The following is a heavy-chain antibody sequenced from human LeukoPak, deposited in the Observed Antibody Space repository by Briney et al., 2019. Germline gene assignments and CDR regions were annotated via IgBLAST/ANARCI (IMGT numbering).Heavy chain of an antibody. CDR3: ARRPDLRVEGPDY. CDR1: GGSISSSSYY. CDR2: IYYSGST. V-gene: IGHV4-39*01. J-gene: IGHJ4*02. Sequence: SETLSLTCTVSGGSISSSSYYWGWIRQPPGKGLEWIGSIYYSGSTSYNPSLKRRVTISVDTSKNQFSLKLTAVTPADTAVYYCARRPDLRVEGPDYWGQGTLVTVPS. D-gene: IGHD5/OR15-5a*01.